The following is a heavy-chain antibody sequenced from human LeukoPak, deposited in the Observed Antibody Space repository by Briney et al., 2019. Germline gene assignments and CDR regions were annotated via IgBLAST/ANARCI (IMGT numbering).Heavy chain of an antibody. D-gene: IGHD3-3*01. Sequence: GGSLRLSCAASGFTFSSYGMHWVRQAPGKGLEWVAFIRYDGSNKYYADSVKGRFTISRDNSKNTLYLQMNSLRAEDTAVYYCAKSASVYYDFWSGYFDYWGQGTLVTVSS. J-gene: IGHJ4*02. CDR1: GFTFSSYG. CDR3: AKSASVYYDFWSGYFDY. CDR2: IRYDGSNK. V-gene: IGHV3-30*02.